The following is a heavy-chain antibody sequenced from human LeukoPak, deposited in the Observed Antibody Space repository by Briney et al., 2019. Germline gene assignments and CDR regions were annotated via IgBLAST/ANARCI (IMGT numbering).Heavy chain of an antibody. V-gene: IGHV4-39*01. CDR3: ARAYYYASSAFDI. Sequence: PSETLSLTCTVSGGSISSNTYYWDWIRQPPGKGLECIGSIYYGGSTYYNPSLKSRVIISVDTSKNQFSLKLSSVTAADTAVYYCARAYYYASSAFDIWGPGTMVTVSS. CDR1: GGSISSNTYY. D-gene: IGHD3-22*01. J-gene: IGHJ3*02. CDR2: IYYGGST.